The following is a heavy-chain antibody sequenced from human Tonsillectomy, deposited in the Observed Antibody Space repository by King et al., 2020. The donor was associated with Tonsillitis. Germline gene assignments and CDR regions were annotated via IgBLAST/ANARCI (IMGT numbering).Heavy chain of an antibody. CDR1: GFTFRSYW. Sequence: VQLVESGGGLVQPGGSRRLSCAASGFTFRSYWMSWVRQAPGQGRAWVANTKQDGIEKKYGDSVKGRDTISRDNAKNALYLQMSRLRAEDTAVYYCARDFAEFDYWGQGTLVTVSS. CDR2: TKQDGIEK. CDR3: ARDFAEFDY. J-gene: IGHJ4*02. V-gene: IGHV3-7*01. D-gene: IGHD1-14*01.